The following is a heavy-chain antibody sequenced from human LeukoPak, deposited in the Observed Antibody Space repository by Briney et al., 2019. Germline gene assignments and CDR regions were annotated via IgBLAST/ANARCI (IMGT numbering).Heavy chain of an antibody. Sequence: GGSLRLSCAASGFTFSSYSMSWVRQAPGKGLEWISYISTGSSTMYYADSVKGRFTISRDDARTSLSLQMNSLRAEDTAVYYCARDRGGQDYGDYLSYYYYMDVWGKGTTVTVSS. J-gene: IGHJ6*03. CDR1: GFTFSSYS. V-gene: IGHV3-48*01. CDR3: ARDRGGQDYGDYLSYYYYMDV. CDR2: ISTGSSTM. D-gene: IGHD4-17*01.